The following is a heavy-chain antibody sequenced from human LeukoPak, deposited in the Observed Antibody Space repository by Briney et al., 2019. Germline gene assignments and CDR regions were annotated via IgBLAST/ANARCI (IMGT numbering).Heavy chain of an antibody. V-gene: IGHV3-74*01. J-gene: IGHJ4*02. CDR2: ITGDGSNT. Sequence: PGGSLRLSCVASEFSFSNYWMHWVRQAPGKGLVWVSWITGDGSNTRYADSVKGRFTISRDNAKNTLYLQVNSLRAEDTAVYYCARSHWQYYFDYWGQGALVTVSS. CDR3: ARSHWQYYFDY. CDR1: EFSFSNYW. D-gene: IGHD1-1*01.